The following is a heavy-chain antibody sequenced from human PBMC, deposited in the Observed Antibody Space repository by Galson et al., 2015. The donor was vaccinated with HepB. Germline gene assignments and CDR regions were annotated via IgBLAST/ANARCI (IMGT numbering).Heavy chain of an antibody. Sequence: QSGAEVTKPGESLKVPCKGSGYSFTSYWIGWVRQMPGRGLEWMGIIYPGDSDTRYSPSFQGQVTISADKSISTAYLQWSSLKASDTAMYYCARLDPGEGVVPAAYPDYWGQGTLVTVSS. J-gene: IGHJ4*02. V-gene: IGHV5-51*01. CDR3: ARLDPGEGVVPAAYPDY. D-gene: IGHD2-2*01. CDR1: GYSFTSYW. CDR2: IYPGDSDT.